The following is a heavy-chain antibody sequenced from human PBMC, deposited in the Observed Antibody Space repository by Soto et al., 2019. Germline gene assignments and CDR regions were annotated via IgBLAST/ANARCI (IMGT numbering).Heavy chain of an antibody. Sequence: QVQLVQSGAEVKKPGSSVKVSCKAYGGTFSSYTISWVRQAPGQGPEWLGRIIPILGIANYAQKFQGRVTITADKSTSTAYMELSSLRSEDTAVYYCARANYGDYRSYFDYWGQGTLVTVSS. CDR1: GGTFSSYT. CDR2: IIPILGIA. V-gene: IGHV1-69*02. J-gene: IGHJ4*02. D-gene: IGHD4-17*01. CDR3: ARANYGDYRSYFDY.